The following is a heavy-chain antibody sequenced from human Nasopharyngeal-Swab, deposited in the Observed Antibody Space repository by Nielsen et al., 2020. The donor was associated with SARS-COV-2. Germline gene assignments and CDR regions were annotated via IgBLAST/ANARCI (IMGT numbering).Heavy chain of an antibody. J-gene: IGHJ5*02. V-gene: IGHV3-74*01. CDR2: IHSAGGAT. D-gene: IGHD2-21*01. CDR1: GFTFSSHW. Sequence: GESLKISCAASGFTFSSHWMRWVRQPPGKGLVWVSRIHSAGGATTYADSVKGRFTISRDNAKNTLYQQMNSLRAEDTAVYYGTRGGRIAPPVPASWGQGTLVTVSS. CDR3: TRGGRIAPPVPAS.